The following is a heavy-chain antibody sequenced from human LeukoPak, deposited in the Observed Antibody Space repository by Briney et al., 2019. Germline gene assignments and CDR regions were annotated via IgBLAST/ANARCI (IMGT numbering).Heavy chain of an antibody. CDR3: ARTHDYGPYYYYYYMDV. CDR1: GFTFSSYA. CDR2: ISYDGSNK. J-gene: IGHJ6*03. Sequence: GGFLRLSCAASGFTFSSYAMHWVRQAPGKGLEWVAVISYDGSNKYYADSVKGRFTISRDNSKNTLYLQMNSLRAEDTAVYYCARTHDYGPYYYYYYMDVWGKGTTVTVSS. D-gene: IGHD4-17*01. V-gene: IGHV3-30*01.